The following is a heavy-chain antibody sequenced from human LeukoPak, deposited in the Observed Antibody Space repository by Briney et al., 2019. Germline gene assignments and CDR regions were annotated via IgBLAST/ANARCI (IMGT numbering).Heavy chain of an antibody. J-gene: IGHJ4*02. CDR2: INHSGST. CDR3: ARQGSGWPFDY. Sequence: SETLSLTCAVYGGSFSGYYWSWIRQPPGKGLEWIGEINHSGSTNYNPSLKSRVTISVDTSKNQFSLKLSSVTAADTAVYYYARQGSGWPFDYWGQGTLVTVSS. D-gene: IGHD6-19*01. CDR1: GGSFSGYY. V-gene: IGHV4-34*01.